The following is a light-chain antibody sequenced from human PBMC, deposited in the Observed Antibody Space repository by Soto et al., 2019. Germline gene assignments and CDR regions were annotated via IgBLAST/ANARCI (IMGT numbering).Light chain of an antibody. CDR3: QQLSNWLT. J-gene: IGKJ4*01. CDR2: DAS. V-gene: IGKV3-11*01. CDR1: QSVSSY. Sequence: EIVLTQSPATLSLSPGERATLSCRASQSVSSYVAWYQQKPGQAPRLLIYDASNRATGIPARFSGSGSGTECTYTISSLEPEDFAVYYCQQLSNWLTFGGGTKVEIK.